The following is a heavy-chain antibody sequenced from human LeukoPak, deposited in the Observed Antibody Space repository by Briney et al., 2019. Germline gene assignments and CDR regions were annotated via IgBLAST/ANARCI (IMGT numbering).Heavy chain of an antibody. CDR1: GGSISSYY. D-gene: IGHD3-10*01. Sequence: PSETLSLTCTVSGGSISSYYWSWIRQPPGKGLEWIGYIYYSGSTNYNPSLKSRVTISVDTSKNQFSLKLSSVTAADTAVYYCARVKDYSGSAQHWFDPWGQGTLVTVSS. V-gene: IGHV4-59*12. J-gene: IGHJ5*02. CDR2: IYYSGST. CDR3: ARVKDYSGSAQHWFDP.